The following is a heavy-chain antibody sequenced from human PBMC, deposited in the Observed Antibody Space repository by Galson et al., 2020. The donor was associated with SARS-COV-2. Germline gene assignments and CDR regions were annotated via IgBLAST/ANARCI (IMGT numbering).Heavy chain of an antibody. D-gene: IGHD3-22*01. CDR1: GGSISHYY. CDR2: TYFTGTT. J-gene: IGHJ4*02. Sequence: ETSETLSLTCTVSGGSISHYYWSWIRQPPGKGLEWIGYTYFTGTTSYSPSLRSRVSISINTSENQFFLNLNSVTAADTAIYYCASGPTTYDGRAAFDYWGPGHLVTVSS. CDR3: ASGPTTYDGRAAFDY. V-gene: IGHV4-59*01.